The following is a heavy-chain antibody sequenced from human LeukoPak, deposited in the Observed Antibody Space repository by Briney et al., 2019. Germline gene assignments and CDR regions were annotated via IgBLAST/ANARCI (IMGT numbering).Heavy chain of an antibody. CDR2: INPDSGGT. Sequence: GASVKVSCKASGYTFTGYYMHWVRQAPGQGLEWRGWINPDSGGTNYAQKFQGRVTMTRDTSTSTAYMELSRLRSDDTAVYYCATGIVGATDDAFDIWGQGTMVTVSS. CDR3: ATGIVGATDDAFDI. D-gene: IGHD1-26*01. V-gene: IGHV1-2*02. J-gene: IGHJ3*02. CDR1: GYTFTGYY.